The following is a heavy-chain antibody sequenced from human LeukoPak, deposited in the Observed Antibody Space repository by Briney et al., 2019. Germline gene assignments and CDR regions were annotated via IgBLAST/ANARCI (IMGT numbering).Heavy chain of an antibody. Sequence: PSETLSLTCTVSGGSISSHYWSWIRQPPGKGLEWIGYMYYSGSTKYNSSLKSRVTISVDTSKNQFSLKLSSVTAADTAVYYCARLGAAAGTFYYYMDVWGKGTTVTISS. J-gene: IGHJ6*03. V-gene: IGHV4-59*08. D-gene: IGHD6-13*01. CDR2: MYYSGST. CDR1: GGSISSHY. CDR3: ARLGAAAGTFYYYMDV.